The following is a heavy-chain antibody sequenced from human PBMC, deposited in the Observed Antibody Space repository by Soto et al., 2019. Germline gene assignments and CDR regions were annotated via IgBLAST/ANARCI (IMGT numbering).Heavy chain of an antibody. D-gene: IGHD3-10*01. CDR1: GGSISSYY. CDR3: ARRWGSVFDF. J-gene: IGHJ4*02. V-gene: IGHV4-59*08. CDR2: IYYSGST. Sequence: SETLSLTCTVSGGSISSYYWSWIRQPPGKGLEWIGYIYYSGSTNYNPSLKSRVTISVDTSKNQFSLKLSSVTAADTAVYYCARRWGSVFDFWGQGTLVNVSS.